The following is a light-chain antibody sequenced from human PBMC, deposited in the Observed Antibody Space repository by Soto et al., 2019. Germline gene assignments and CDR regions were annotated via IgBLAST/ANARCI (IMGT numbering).Light chain of an antibody. CDR2: EVS. V-gene: IGLV2-14*01. J-gene: IGLJ1*01. CDR1: SSDVGGYNY. Sequence: QSALTQPASVSGSPGQSITISCTGTSSDVGGYNYVSWYQQHPGKAPKLIIYEVSNRPSGVSNRFSGSKSGNTDSLTISGLQAEDEADYYCNSYTSKSTGVFGTGTKVTVL. CDR3: NSYTSKSTGV.